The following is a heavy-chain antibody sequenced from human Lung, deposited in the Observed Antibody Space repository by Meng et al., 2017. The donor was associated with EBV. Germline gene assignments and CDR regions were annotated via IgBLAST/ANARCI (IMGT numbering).Heavy chain of an antibody. D-gene: IGHD1-26*01. CDR3: STNSGVTRPFDY. V-gene: IGHV3-30*03. J-gene: IGHJ4*02. CDR1: GFTFSSYG. CDR2: IAYDGSNK. Sequence: QVQLVEPGGNVSPPGVSLRLSCAASGFTFSSYGMHLVRQAPGKRLEWVAVIAYDGSNKYYADSVKGRFTISRDNSKYTLYLQMNSLRAEDTAVYYCSTNSGVTRPFDYWGQGTLVTVSS.